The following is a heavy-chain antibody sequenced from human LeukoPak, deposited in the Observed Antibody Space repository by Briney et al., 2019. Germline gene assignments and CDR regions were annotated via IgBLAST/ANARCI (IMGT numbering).Heavy chain of an antibody. Sequence: GESLRLSCAVSALSFADYCIGCVRPAAGKGLGWDSGTIWNGGRTGYADSMEGRLTISRDNAKNSLYLEMNSLRAEVTALYHCARSHYYYSSGYLDYWGQGTLVTVSS. J-gene: IGHJ4*02. V-gene: IGHV3-20*01. CDR3: ARSHYYYSSGYLDY. CDR1: ALSFADYC. CDR2: TIWNGGRT. D-gene: IGHD3-22*01.